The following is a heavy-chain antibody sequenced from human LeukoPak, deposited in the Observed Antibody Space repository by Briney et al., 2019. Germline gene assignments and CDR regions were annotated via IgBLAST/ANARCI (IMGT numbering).Heavy chain of an antibody. CDR2: IYPGDFDK. D-gene: IGHD2-2*01. V-gene: IGHV5-51*01. Sequence: GESLKISCKSSGYSFTSYWIGWVRQMPGKGLEWMGIIYPGDFDKRYSPSFQGQVTISADKSISTAYLQWSSLKASDTAMYYCARRYCSSTNCYAFDVWGQGTMVTVSS. CDR1: GYSFTSYW. J-gene: IGHJ3*01. CDR3: ARRYCSSTNCYAFDV.